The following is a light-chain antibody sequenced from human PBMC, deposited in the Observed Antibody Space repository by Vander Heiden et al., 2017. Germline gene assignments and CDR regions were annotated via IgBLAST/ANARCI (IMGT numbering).Light chain of an antibody. CDR3: AAWDDSVSGGV. CDR1: SSNIGTNY. J-gene: IGLJ3*02. CDR2: RDN. Sequence: QSVLTQPPSASGTPGQRVTISCSGSSSNIGTNYVYWYQQLPGTAPKLLIYRDNQRPSGVPDRFSGSKSGASASLAISGLRSGDDADYYCAAWDDSVSGGVFGGGTKLTVL. V-gene: IGLV1-47*01.